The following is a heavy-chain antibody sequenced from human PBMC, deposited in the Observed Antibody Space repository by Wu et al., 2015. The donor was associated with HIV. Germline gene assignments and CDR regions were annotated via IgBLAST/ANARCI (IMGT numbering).Heavy chain of an antibody. CDR3: ATDPAEVWDYLKLDY. Sequence: QVQLVQSGAEVKRPGSSVKVSCKASGGAFNTYGFSWVRQAPGQGLEWMGGINPKTGGTELAQKFQGRVTMTMDTTISTVYMEVRSLTSDDSAVYYCATDPAEVWDYLKLDYWGQGTLVTVSS. D-gene: IGHD2/OR15-2a*01. CDR1: GGAFNTYG. J-gene: IGHJ4*02. CDR2: INPKTGGT. V-gene: IGHV1-2*02.